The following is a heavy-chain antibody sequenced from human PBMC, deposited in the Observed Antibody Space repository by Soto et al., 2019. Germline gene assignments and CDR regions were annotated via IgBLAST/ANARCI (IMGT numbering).Heavy chain of an antibody. Sequence: SQTLSLTCAISGDSVSSNSAAWNWIRQSPSRGLEWLGRTYYRSKWYNDYAVSVKSRITINPDTSKNQFSLQLNSVTPEDTAVDYCERVFGDSNTHSIIAGAGTFDYGGQETLVTVSS. CDR2: TYYRSKWYN. J-gene: IGHJ4*02. CDR3: ERVFGDSNTHSIIAGAGTFDY. V-gene: IGHV6-1*01. CDR1: GDSVSSNSAA. D-gene: IGHD6-19*01.